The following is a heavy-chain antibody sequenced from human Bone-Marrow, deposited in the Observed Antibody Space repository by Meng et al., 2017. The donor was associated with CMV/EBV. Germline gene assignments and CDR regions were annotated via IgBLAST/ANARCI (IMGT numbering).Heavy chain of an antibody. CDR2: IKSKTDGGTT. CDR1: GFTFSNAL. V-gene: IGHV3-15*01. D-gene: IGHD2-2*01. CDR3: TTATPSTPSRYCSSSSCYYYYYYGMDV. Sequence: GESPKISCAASGFTFSNALISWVRQAPGKGLEWVGRIKSKTDGGTTDYAAPVKGRFTISRDDSKNTLYLQMNSLKTEDTAVYYCTTATPSTPSRYCSSSSCYYYYYYGMDVWGQGTTVTVSS. J-gene: IGHJ6*02.